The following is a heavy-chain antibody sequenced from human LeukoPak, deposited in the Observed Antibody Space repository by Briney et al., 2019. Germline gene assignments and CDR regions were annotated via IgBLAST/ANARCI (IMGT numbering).Heavy chain of an antibody. CDR1: GYTFTSYD. J-gene: IGHJ4*02. V-gene: IGHV1-8*03. CDR3: ARGLADYGDPFDY. D-gene: IGHD4-17*01. Sequence: ASVKVSCKASGYTFTSYDINWVRQATGQGLEWMGWMNPNSGNTGYAQKFQGRVTITRNTSISTAYMELSSLRSEDTAVYYCARGLADYGDPFDYWGQGTLVTVSS. CDR2: MNPNSGNT.